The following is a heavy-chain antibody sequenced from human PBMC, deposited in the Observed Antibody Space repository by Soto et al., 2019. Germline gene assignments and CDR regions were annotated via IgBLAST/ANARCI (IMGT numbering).Heavy chain of an antibody. J-gene: IGHJ5*02. CDR2: IIPIFGTA. V-gene: IGHV1-69*01. D-gene: IGHD3-10*01. Sequence: QVKLVQSGAEVKKPGSSVKVSCKASGGTFSSYAISWVRQAPGQGLEWMGGIIPIFGTANYAQKFQGRVTITADESTSTAYMELSSLRSEDTAVYYCARETNHLNQYLGSVCTFDPWGQGTLVTVSS. CDR1: GGTFSSYA. CDR3: ARETNHLNQYLGSVCTFDP.